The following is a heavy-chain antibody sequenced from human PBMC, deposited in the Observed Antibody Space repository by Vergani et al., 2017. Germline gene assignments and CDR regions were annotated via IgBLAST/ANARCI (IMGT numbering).Heavy chain of an antibody. J-gene: IGHJ6*03. CDR1: GGSFSSYY. CDR3: ARRVRYCSSTSCSYMDV. Sequence: QMQLQESGPGLVKPSETLSLTCAVYGGSFSSYYWSWIRQPPGKGLEWIGEINHSGSTNYNPSLKSRVTISVDTSKNQFSLNLSSVTAADTAVYYCARRVRYCSSTSCSYMDVWGKGP. CDR2: INHSGST. D-gene: IGHD2-2*01. V-gene: IGHV4-34*01.